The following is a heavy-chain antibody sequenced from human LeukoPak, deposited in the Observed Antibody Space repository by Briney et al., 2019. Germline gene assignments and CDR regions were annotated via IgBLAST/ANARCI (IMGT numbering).Heavy chain of an antibody. V-gene: IGHV3-33*06. J-gene: IGHJ3*02. CDR2: IWYDGSNN. D-gene: IGHD3-10*01. CDR1: GFTFSSYG. Sequence: GGSLRLSCAASGFTFSSYGMHWVRQAPGKGLEWVAVIWYDGSNNYYADSVKGRFTISRDNSKNTLYLQMNSLRAEDTAVYYCAKDQGNIGLATPDAFDIWGQGTMVTVSS. CDR3: AKDQGNIGLATPDAFDI.